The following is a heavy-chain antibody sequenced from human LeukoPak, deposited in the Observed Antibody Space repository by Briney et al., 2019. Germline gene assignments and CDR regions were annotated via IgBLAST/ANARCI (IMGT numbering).Heavy chain of an antibody. V-gene: IGHV4-34*01. CDR3: ARDSLAVAGFDY. D-gene: IGHD6-19*01. Sequence: SETLSLTCADYGGSFSGYYWSWIRQPPGKGLEWIGEINHSGSTNYNPSLKSRVTISVDTSKNQFSLKLSSVTAADTAVYYCARDSLAVAGFDYWGQGTLVTVSS. CDR1: GGSFSGYY. J-gene: IGHJ4*02. CDR2: INHSGST.